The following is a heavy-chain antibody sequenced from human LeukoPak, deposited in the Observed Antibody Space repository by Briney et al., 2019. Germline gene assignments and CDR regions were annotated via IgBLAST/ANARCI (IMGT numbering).Heavy chain of an antibody. J-gene: IGHJ4*02. Sequence: SETLSLTCTVSGGSISSSSYYWGWIRQPPGKGLEWIGSIYYSGSTYYNPSLKSRVTISVDTSKNQFSLKLSSVTAADTAVYYCATQGGSSFSCWGQGTLVTVSS. CDR2: IYYSGST. CDR3: ATQGGSSFSC. CDR1: GGSISSSSYY. D-gene: IGHD3-16*01. V-gene: IGHV4-39*07.